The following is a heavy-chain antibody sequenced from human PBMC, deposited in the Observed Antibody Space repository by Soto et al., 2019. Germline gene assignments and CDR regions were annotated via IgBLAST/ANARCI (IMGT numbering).Heavy chain of an antibody. CDR3: AKDLIANNGVWEAFDM. Sequence: GGSLRLSCAASGFTVSSYSMNWVRQAPGKGLEWVSYISSSSSPIYYADSVKGRFTISRDNAGNSLYLQMNSLRAEDTAVYYCAKDLIANNGVWEAFDMWGRGTQVTVSS. CDR2: ISSSSSPI. CDR1: GFTVSSYS. J-gene: IGHJ3*02. V-gene: IGHV3-48*01. D-gene: IGHD2-8*01.